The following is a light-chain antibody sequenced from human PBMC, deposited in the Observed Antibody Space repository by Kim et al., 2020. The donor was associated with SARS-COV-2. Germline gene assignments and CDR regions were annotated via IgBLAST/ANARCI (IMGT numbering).Light chain of an antibody. CDR2: DAS. CDR1: QSVGNNY. Sequence: EIVLTHSPGTLSLSPGERATLSCRTSQSVGNNYLAWYQQKPGQAPRVLIYDASSRATGIPDRFSGSGSGTDFTRTISRLEPEDFAVFYCQQYGHSPLTFGGGTKVEI. J-gene: IGKJ4*01. CDR3: QQYGHSPLT. V-gene: IGKV3-20*01.